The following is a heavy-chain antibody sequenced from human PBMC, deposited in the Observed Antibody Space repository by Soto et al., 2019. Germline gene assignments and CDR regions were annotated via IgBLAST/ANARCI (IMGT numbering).Heavy chain of an antibody. D-gene: IGHD2-2*01. Sequence: VKVSCKASGGTFSSYAISWVRQAPGQGLEWMGGIIPIFGTANYAQKFQGRVTITADESTSTAYMELSSLRSEDTAVYYCARLVGTSSHDAFDIWGQGPMVTVSS. J-gene: IGHJ3*02. CDR3: ARLVGTSSHDAFDI. V-gene: IGHV1-69*01. CDR2: IIPIFGTA. CDR1: GGTFSSYA.